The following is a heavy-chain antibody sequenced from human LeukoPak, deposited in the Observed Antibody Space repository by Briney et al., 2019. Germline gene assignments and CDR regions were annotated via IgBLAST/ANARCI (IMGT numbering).Heavy chain of an antibody. D-gene: IGHD3-10*01. Sequence: SVKVSCKASGGTFSSYAISWVRQAPGQGLEWMGRIIPIFGTANHAQKFQGRVTITTDESTSTAYMELSSLRSEDTAVYYCARDRGAYYYGSGSYYNFDCWGQGTLVTVSS. CDR2: IIPIFGTA. J-gene: IGHJ4*02. CDR1: GGTFSSYA. CDR3: ARDRGAYYYGSGSYYNFDC. V-gene: IGHV1-69*05.